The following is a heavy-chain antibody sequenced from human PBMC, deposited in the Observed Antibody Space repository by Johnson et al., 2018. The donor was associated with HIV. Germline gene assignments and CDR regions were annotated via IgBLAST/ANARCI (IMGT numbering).Heavy chain of an antibody. Sequence: QVQLVESGGGVVQPGRSLRLSCAASGFTFSSYGMHWVRQAPGKGLEWLTVISYDGSDKYYGDSAKGRFIISRDNAKNSLYLQMNSLRAEDTALYYCAKDLLSSTLAPFDIWDQGKMVTVSS. CDR2: ISYDGSDK. CDR1: GFTFSSYG. J-gene: IGHJ3*02. D-gene: IGHD6-13*01. CDR3: AKDLLSSTLAPFDI. V-gene: IGHV3-30*18.